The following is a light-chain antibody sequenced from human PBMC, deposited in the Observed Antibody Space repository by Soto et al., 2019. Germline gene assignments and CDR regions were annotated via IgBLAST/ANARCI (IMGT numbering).Light chain of an antibody. J-gene: IGKJ1*01. CDR3: QQYYSYPRM. CDR1: QGISSY. Sequence: AIRMTQSPSSFSSATGDRVTITCRASQGISSYLAWYQQKPGKAPKLQIYAASTLQSGVPSRFSGSGSGTDFTLTFSCLQSEDFATYDCQQYYSYPRMFGQGTKVEIK. CDR2: AAS. V-gene: IGKV1-8*01.